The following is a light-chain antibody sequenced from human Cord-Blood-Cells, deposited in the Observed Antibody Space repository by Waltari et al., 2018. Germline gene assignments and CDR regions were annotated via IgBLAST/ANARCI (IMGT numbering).Light chain of an antibody. CDR3: QQYYSTPWT. V-gene: IGKV1-NL1*01. CDR1: HGISNS. CDR2: AAS. Sequence: DIQMTQSPSSLSASVGDRVTITCPARHGISNSLAWYQQKPGKAPKLLLYAASRLESGVPSRFSGSGSGTDYTLTISSLQPEDFATYCCQQYYSTPWTFGQGTKVEIK. J-gene: IGKJ1*01.